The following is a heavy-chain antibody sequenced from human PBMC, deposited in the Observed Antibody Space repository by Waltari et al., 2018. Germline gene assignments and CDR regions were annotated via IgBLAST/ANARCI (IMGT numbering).Heavy chain of an antibody. V-gene: IGHV3-30*02. Sequence: VQLVESGGGVVQPGGSLRLSCAASGFTFSSYGMHWVRQAPGKGLEWVAFIRYDGSNKYYADSVKGRFTISRDNSKNTLYLQMNSLRAEDTAVYYCAKGKGYYFDYWGQGTLVTVSS. J-gene: IGHJ4*02. CDR2: IRYDGSNK. CDR1: GFTFSSYG. CDR3: AKGKGYYFDY.